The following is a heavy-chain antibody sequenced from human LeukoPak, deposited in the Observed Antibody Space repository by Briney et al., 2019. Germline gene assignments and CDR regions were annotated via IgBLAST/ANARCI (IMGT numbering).Heavy chain of an antibody. V-gene: IGHV4-39*07. CDR3: ASLTSGYYPSFDY. D-gene: IGHD3-22*01. CDR2: IYYSGST. Sequence: SETLSLTCTVSGGSISSSSYYWGWIRQPPGKGLEWIGSIYYSGSTYYNPSLKSRVTISVDKSKNQFSLKLSSVTAADTAVYYCASLTSGYYPSFDYWAREPWSPSPQ. J-gene: IGHJ4*02. CDR1: GGSISSSSYY.